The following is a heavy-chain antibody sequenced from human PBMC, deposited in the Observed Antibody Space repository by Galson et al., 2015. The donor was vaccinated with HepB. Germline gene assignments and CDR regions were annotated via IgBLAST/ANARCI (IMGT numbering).Heavy chain of an antibody. CDR2: ISGSGGST. CDR3: AKVLTRIAVAGTFDY. D-gene: IGHD6-19*01. CDR1: GFTFSSYA. J-gene: IGHJ4*02. Sequence: SLRLSCAASGFTFSSYAMSWARQAPGKGLEWVSAISGSGGSTYYADSVKGRFTISRDNSKNTLYLQMNSLRAEDTAVYYCAKVLTRIAVAGTFDYWGQGTLVTVSS. V-gene: IGHV3-23*01.